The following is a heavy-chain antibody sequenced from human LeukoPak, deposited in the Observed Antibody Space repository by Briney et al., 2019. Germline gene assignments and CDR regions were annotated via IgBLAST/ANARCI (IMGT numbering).Heavy chain of an antibody. CDR2: IIPIFGTA. CDR3: ATGSPSYQLLNYYYYYYMDV. Sequence: SVKVSCKASGGTFSSYAISWVRQAPGQGLEWMGGIIPIFGTANYAQKFQGRVTITADESTSTAYMELSSLRSEDTAVYYCATGSPSYQLLNYYYYYYMDVWGKGTTVTVSS. V-gene: IGHV1-69*13. J-gene: IGHJ6*03. CDR1: GGTFSSYA. D-gene: IGHD2-2*01.